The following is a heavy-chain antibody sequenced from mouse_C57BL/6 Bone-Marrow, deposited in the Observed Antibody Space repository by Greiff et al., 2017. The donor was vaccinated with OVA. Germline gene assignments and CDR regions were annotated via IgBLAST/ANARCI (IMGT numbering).Heavy chain of an antibody. Sequence: QVQLQQPGAELVKPGASVKMSCKASGYTFTSYWITWVKQRPGQGLEWIGDLYPGSGSTNYNEKLKSKATLTVDTSSSTAYMQLSSLTSEYSAVYYCASHYSNYVYAMDYWGQGTSVTVSS. V-gene: IGHV1-55*01. J-gene: IGHJ4*01. D-gene: IGHD2-5*01. CDR3: ASHYSNYVYAMDY. CDR1: GYTFTSYW. CDR2: LYPGSGST.